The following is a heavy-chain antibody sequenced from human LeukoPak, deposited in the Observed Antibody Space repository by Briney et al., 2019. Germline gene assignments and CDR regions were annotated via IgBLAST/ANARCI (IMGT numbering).Heavy chain of an antibody. CDR2: IYHSGST. D-gene: IGHD4-11*01. CDR3: ASGTTVTTDDAFDI. CDR1: GGSISTYY. Sequence: PSETLSLTCTVSGGSISTYYWNWIRQPPGKGLEWIGYIYHSGSTNYNPSLQSRVTISVDTSKNQFSLKLSSVTAADTAVYYCASGTTVTTDDAFDIWGQGTMVTVSS. J-gene: IGHJ3*02. V-gene: IGHV4-59*01.